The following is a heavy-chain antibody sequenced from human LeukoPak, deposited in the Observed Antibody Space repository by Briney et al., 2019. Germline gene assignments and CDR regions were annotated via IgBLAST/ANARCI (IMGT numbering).Heavy chain of an antibody. V-gene: IGHV4-59*08. CDR1: GGSLSSYY. CDR2: IYSSGSI. CDR3: ARQFEF. J-gene: IGHJ4*02. Sequence: SXTXSLTCXVFGGSLSSYYWVWVRQPPGKGLEWIGLIYSSGSIKYSPSLKSRLTISLDTSKNQISLKLTSVTAADTAVYYCARQFEFWGQGTLVTXSS.